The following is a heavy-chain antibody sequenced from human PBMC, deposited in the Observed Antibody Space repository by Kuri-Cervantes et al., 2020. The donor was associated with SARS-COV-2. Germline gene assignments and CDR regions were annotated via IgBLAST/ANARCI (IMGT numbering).Heavy chain of an antibody. CDR3: ASLWFGEPGYYFDY. J-gene: IGHJ4*02. Sequence: SETLSLTCTVSGGSISSYYWSWIRQPPGKGLEWIGYIYYSGSTNYNPSLKSRVTISVDTSKKQFSLKLSSVTAADTAVYYCASLWFGEPGYYFDYWGQGNLVTVSS. V-gene: IGHV4-59*08. CDR2: IYYSGST. CDR1: GGSISSYY. D-gene: IGHD3-10*01.